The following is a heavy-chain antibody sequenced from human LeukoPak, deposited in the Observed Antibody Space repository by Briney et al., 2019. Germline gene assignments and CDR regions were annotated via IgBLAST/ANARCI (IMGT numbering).Heavy chain of an antibody. CDR2: IYYSGSA. CDR3: VRGGSVIVDSLAP. J-gene: IGHJ5*02. CDR1: GGSITTNNNY. V-gene: IGHV4-39*07. D-gene: IGHD2-15*01. Sequence: SETLSLTCSVSGGSITTNNNYWAWIRQHPGKGLEWIGSIYYSGSAYYNPSLKSRVSMSVDTSKNQFSLRLSSVTAADTAVYYCVRGGSVIVDSLAPWGQGLLVTVSS.